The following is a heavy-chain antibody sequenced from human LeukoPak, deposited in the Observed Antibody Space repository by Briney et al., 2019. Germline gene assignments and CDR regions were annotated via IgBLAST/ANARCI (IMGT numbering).Heavy chain of an antibody. CDR2: ISSSGHTI. V-gene: IGHV3-48*04. J-gene: IGHJ4*02. Sequence: PGGSLRLSCAASGFTFSTYSMTWVRQTPGKGLEWIAYISSSGHTIYYAESVKGRFTISRDNAKNSVYLQMDGLRVDDTAVYYCARDRYGDYCHDSWGQGTLVTVSS. D-gene: IGHD4-17*01. CDR3: ARDRYGDYCHDS. CDR1: GFTFSTYS.